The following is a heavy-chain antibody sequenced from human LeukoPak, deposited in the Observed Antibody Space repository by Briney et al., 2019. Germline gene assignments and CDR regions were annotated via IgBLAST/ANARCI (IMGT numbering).Heavy chain of an antibody. V-gene: IGHV4-59*08. J-gene: IGHJ5*02. CDR3: ARENNHLTWFDP. Sequence: SETLSLTCTVSGGSISSYYWSWIRQPPGKGLEWIGYIYYSGSTNYNPSLTSRVTISVDTSKNQFSLKLSSVTAADTAVYYCARENNHLTWFDPWGQGTLVTVSS. D-gene: IGHD1-14*01. CDR1: GGSISSYY. CDR2: IYYSGST.